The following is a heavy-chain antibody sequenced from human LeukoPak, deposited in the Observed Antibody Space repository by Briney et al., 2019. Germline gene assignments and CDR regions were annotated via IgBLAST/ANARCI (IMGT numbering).Heavy chain of an antibody. J-gene: IGHJ4*02. V-gene: IGHV3-23*01. Sequence: GGSLRLSCSASGFTFSSYEMNWVRQAPGKGLEWISYITGSGDTTYYADSVKGRFTVSRDNSENMLYLQMNSLRAEDTAVYYCAQDLSYIGLDNWGQGTLVTVSS. CDR3: AQDLSYIGLDN. CDR2: ITGSGDTT. CDR1: GFTFSSYE. D-gene: IGHD2-15*01.